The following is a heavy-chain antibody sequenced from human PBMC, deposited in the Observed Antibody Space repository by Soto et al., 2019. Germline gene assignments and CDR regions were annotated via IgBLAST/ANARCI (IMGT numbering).Heavy chain of an antibody. Sequence: PSETLSLTCTVSGGSISSGGYYWSWIRQHPGKGLEWIGYIYYSGSTYYNPSLKSRVTISVDTSKNQFSLKLSSVTAADTAVYYCARAPRIYYGSGTPNPPNWFDPWGQGTLVNVSS. CDR1: GGSISSGGYY. V-gene: IGHV4-31*03. D-gene: IGHD3-10*01. J-gene: IGHJ5*02. CDR3: ARAPRIYYGSGTPNPPNWFDP. CDR2: IYYSGST.